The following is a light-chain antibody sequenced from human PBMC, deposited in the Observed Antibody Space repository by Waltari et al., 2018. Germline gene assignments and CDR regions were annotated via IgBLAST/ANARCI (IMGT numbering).Light chain of an antibody. V-gene: IGLV2-14*03. J-gene: IGLJ3*02. Sequence: QSALTQPASVSGSPGQSITISCTGTSSDVGGYNYVSWYQQHPGKAPKLMIFYVSTRPSGVSTRFSGSKSGNTASLTISGLQAEDEADYYCSSYISSSTLEVFGGGTRLTVL. CDR2: YVS. CDR1: SSDVGGYNY. CDR3: SSYISSSTLEV.